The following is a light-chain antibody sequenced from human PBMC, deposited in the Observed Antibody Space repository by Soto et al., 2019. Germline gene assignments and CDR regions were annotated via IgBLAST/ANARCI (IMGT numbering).Light chain of an antibody. CDR2: WAS. J-gene: IGKJ2*01. CDR1: QNVLYSSNNKNY. Sequence: DIAMTQSPDSLSVSLGERATINCKSSQNVLYSSNNKNYLGWYQHKPGQPPKLLIYWASTRESGVPDRFTGSRSGTDFTLTISSLQAEDVAIYYCQQQYSLPYTFGQGTKLEIK. V-gene: IGKV4-1*01. CDR3: QQQYSLPYT.